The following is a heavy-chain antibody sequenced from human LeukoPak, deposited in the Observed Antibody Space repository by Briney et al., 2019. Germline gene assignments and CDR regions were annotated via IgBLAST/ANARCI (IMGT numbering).Heavy chain of an antibody. CDR1: GGTFSSYA. D-gene: IGHD6-13*01. CDR3: ARDGPIIAAAGTFDY. V-gene: IGHV1-69*13. CDR2: IIPIFGTV. J-gene: IGHJ4*02. Sequence: ASVKVPCKASGGTFSSYAISWVRQAPGQGLEWMGGIIPIFGTVNYAQKFQGRVTITADESTSTAYMELRSLRSDDTAVYYCARDGPIIAAAGTFDYWGQGTLVTVSS.